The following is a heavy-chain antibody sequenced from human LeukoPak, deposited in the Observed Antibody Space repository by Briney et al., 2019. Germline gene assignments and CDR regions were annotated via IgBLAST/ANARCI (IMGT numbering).Heavy chain of an antibody. CDR2: IYYTRST. V-gene: IGHV4-34*01. CDR1: GGSFSGYY. D-gene: IGHD3-22*01. Sequence: ASETLSLTCAVYGGSFSGYYWSWIRQPPGKGLEWIGSIYYTRSTYYNPSLKSRVTISVDTSKNQFSLKLTSVTAADTAVYYCARGVTMIVVVIHDWYFDLWGRGTLATVSS. CDR3: ARGVTMIVVVIHDWYFDL. J-gene: IGHJ2*01.